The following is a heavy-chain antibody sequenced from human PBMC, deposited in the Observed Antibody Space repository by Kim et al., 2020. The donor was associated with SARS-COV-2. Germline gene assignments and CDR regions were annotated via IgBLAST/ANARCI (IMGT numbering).Heavy chain of an antibody. J-gene: IGHJ6*02. V-gene: IGHV3-15*01. CDR3: TTDPPGGTTRRNVNYYYGMDV. D-gene: IGHD1-1*01. CDR2: IKSKTDGGTT. Sequence: GGSLRLSCAASGFTFSNAWMSWVRQAPGKGLEWVGRIKSKTDGGTTDYAAPVKGRFTISRDDSENTLYLQMNSLKTEDTAVYYCTTDPPGGTTRRNVNYYYGMDVWGQGTTVTVSS. CDR1: GFTFSNAW.